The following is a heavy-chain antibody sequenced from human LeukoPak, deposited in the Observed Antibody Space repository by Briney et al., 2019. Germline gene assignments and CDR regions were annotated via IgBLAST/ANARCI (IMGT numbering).Heavy chain of an antibody. V-gene: IGHV4-30-4*08. CDR3: ARVRTYYDFWSGYLFDY. CDR2: IYHSGST. CDR1: GGSISSGDYY. J-gene: IGHJ4*02. Sequence: SETLSLTCTVSGGSISSGDYYWSWIRQPPGKGLEWIGYIYHSGSTYYNPSLKSRVTISVGRSKNQFSLKLSSVTAADTAVYYCARVRTYYDFWSGYLFDYWGQGTLVTVSS. D-gene: IGHD3-3*01.